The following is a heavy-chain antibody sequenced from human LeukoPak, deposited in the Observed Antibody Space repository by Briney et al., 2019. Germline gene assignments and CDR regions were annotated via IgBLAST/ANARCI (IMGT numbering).Heavy chain of an antibody. D-gene: IGHD2-2*01. Sequence: PGGSLRLSCAASGFTFSSYGMHWVRQAPGKGLEWVAVISYDGSNKYYADSVKGRFTISRDNSKNTLYLQMNSLRAEDTAVYYCAKAHAYGYCSSTSCPGVYFQHWGQGTLVTVSS. V-gene: IGHV3-30*18. CDR3: AKAHAYGYCSSTSCPGVYFQH. CDR2: ISYDGSNK. CDR1: GFTFSSYG. J-gene: IGHJ1*01.